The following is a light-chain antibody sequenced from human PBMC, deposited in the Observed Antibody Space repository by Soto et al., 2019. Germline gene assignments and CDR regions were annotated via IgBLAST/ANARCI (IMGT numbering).Light chain of an antibody. CDR1: SANIGINT. V-gene: IGLV1-44*01. CDR2: GTN. J-gene: IGLJ3*02. Sequence: QCVLTQPPSASGTPGQRVTVSCSGGSANIGINTVNWYQQLPGTAPKLLIYGTNQRPSGVPGRFSGSKSGTSGSLAISGLQSEDEADYYCAAWDDGLNGWVFGGGTKVTVL. CDR3: AAWDDGLNGWV.